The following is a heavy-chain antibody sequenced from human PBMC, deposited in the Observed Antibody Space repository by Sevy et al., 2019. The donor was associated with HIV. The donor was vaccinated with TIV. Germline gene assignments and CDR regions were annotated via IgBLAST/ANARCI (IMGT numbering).Heavy chain of an antibody. V-gene: IGHV1-24*01. Sequence: ASVKVSCKVSGYTLTGLSMHWVRQAPGKGLEWMGSFDPEDGETIYAQEFQGRVTITEDTSTHTAYMELSSRRSEDAAVDYCATTKDYYDSSGSPFDYWGQGTLVTVSS. D-gene: IGHD3-22*01. J-gene: IGHJ4*02. CDR2: FDPEDGET. CDR3: ATTKDYYDSSGSPFDY. CDR1: GYTLTGLS.